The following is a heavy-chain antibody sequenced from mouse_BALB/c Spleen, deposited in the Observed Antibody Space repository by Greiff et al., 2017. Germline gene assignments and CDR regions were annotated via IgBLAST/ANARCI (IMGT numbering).Heavy chain of an antibody. D-gene: IGHD4-1*01. CDR1: GFDFSRYW. Sequence: EVKVEESGGGLVQPGGSLNLSCAASGFDFSRYWMSWARQAPGKGQEWIGEINPGSSTINYTPSLKDKFIISRDNAKNTLYLQMSKVRSEDTALYYCARRDWDGAMDYWGQGTSVTVSS. J-gene: IGHJ4*01. CDR3: ARRDWDGAMDY. V-gene: IGHV4-2*02. CDR2: INPGSSTI.